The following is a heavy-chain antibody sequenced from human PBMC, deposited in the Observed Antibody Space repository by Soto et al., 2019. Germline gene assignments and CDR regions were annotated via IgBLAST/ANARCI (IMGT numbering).Heavy chain of an antibody. Sequence: EVQLVESGGGLVQPGRSLRLSCAALGFTFSDQYMDWVRQAPGKGLEWVGRIRNKANSYTTEYAASVKGRFTISRDDSKNLLFLQMFSLKTEDTAVYYCSRAGILTTPYYFDYWGQGTLVTVSS. CDR2: IRNKANSYTT. V-gene: IGHV3-72*01. CDR3: SRAGILTTPYYFDY. CDR1: GFTFSDQY. J-gene: IGHJ4*01. D-gene: IGHD2-21*01.